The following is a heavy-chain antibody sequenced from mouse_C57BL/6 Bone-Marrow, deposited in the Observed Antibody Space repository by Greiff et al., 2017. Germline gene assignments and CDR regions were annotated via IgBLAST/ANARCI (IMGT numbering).Heavy chain of an antibody. Sequence: QVQLQQPGAELVKPGASVKLSCKASGYTFTSYWMQWVKQRPGQGLEWIGEIDPSDSYTNYNQKFKGKATLTVDTSSSTAYMQLSSLTSEDSAVYYCASYSHPYWGQGTLVTVSA. CDR1: GYTFTSYW. CDR3: ASYSHPY. CDR2: IDPSDSYT. J-gene: IGHJ3*01. D-gene: IGHD1-1*01. V-gene: IGHV1-50*01.